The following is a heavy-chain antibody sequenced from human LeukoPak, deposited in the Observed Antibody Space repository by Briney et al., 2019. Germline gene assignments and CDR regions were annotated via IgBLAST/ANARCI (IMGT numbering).Heavy chain of an antibody. V-gene: IGHV4-34*01. Sequence: SSETLSLTCAVYGGSFSGYYWSWIRQPPGKGLEWIGEINHSGSTNYNPSLKSRVTISVDTSKNQFSLKLSSVTAADTAVYYCARVFRGEWLRLSYWGQGTLVTVSS. J-gene: IGHJ4*02. CDR2: INHSGST. CDR3: ARVFRGEWLRLSY. D-gene: IGHD5-12*01. CDR1: GGSFSGYY.